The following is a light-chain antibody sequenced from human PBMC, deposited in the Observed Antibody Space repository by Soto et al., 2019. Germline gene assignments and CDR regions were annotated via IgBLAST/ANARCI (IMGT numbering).Light chain of an antibody. CDR1: STDVGGYNA. J-gene: IGLJ1*01. V-gene: IGLV2-14*01. CDR2: EVT. Sequence: QSVLSQPASVSGSPGQTITISCTGTSTDVGGYNAVSWYQHHPGKAPKLIIYEVTHRPSGVSDRFSASKFGNTASLTISGLQAEDEADYYCNSFRVSHLYVFGTGTKVTVL. CDR3: NSFRVSHLYV.